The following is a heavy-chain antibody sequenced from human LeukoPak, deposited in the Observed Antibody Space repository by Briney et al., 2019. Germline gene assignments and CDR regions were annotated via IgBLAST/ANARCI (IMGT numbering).Heavy chain of an antibody. CDR1: GYSISSGYY. J-gene: IGHJ3*02. V-gene: IGHV4-38-2*01. CDR2: IYHSGST. Sequence: TASETLSLTCAVSGYSISSGYYWGWIRQPPGKGLEWIGSIYHSGSTYYNPSLKSRVTISVDTSKNQFSLKLSSVTAADTAVYYCARRLRRRDSSGYYYVYAFDIWGQGTMVTVSS. CDR3: ARRLRRRDSSGYYYVYAFDI. D-gene: IGHD3-22*01.